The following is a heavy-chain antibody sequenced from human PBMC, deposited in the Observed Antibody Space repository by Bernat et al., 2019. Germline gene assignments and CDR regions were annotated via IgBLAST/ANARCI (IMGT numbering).Heavy chain of an antibody. CDR1: GGSISGYY. J-gene: IGHJ4*02. V-gene: IGHV4-59*13. CDR3: ARGERLGCDY. CDR2: IFYTGTT. Sequence: QVQLQESGPALIKPSETLSLTCSVSGGSISGYYWSWIRQSPGMGLEWLGYIFYTGTTNYNPSLKSRATMSVDTSKNQFSLKLTSVAAADTAVYYCARGERLGCDYWGQGILVTVSP. D-gene: IGHD6-19*01.